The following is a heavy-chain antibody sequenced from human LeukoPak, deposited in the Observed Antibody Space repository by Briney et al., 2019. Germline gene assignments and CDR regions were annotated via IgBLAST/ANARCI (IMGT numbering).Heavy chain of an antibody. CDR2: INHSGST. Sequence: SETLSLTCAVYGGSFSGYYWSWIRQPPGKGPEWIGEINHSGSTNYNPSLKSRVTISVDTSKNQFSLKLSSVTAADTAVYYCARHSQWLVPNWFDPWGQGTLVTVSS. J-gene: IGHJ5*02. CDR1: GGSFSGYY. V-gene: IGHV4-34*01. D-gene: IGHD6-19*01. CDR3: ARHSQWLVPNWFDP.